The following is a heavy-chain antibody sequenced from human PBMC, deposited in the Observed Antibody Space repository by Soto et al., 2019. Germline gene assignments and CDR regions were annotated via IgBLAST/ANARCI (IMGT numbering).Heavy chain of an antibody. Sequence: QVQLVQSGAEVKKPGSSVTVSCKASGGTFSSYTISWVRQAPGQGLEWMGGIIPIFGTANYAQKFQGRVTITTDKSSXTAYMELSSLRSEDTAVYYCARGNHRWLQLWYFDLWGRGTLVTVSS. V-gene: IGHV1-69*05. CDR2: IIPIFGTA. D-gene: IGHD5-12*01. CDR3: ARGNHRWLQLWYFDL. CDR1: GGTFSSYT. J-gene: IGHJ2*01.